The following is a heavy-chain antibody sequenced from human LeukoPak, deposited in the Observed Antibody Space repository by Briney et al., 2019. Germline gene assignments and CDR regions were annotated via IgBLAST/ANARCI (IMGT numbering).Heavy chain of an antibody. V-gene: IGHV1-8*01. Sequence: ASVKVSCKASGYTFTSYDINWVRQATGQGLEWMGWMNPNSGNTDYAQKLQGRATMPRNTSISTAYMELSSLRSEDTAVYYCARGDWKSYYFDYWGQGTLVTVSS. CDR2: MNPNSGNT. CDR1: GYTFTSYD. CDR3: ARGDWKSYYFDY. D-gene: IGHD1-1*01. J-gene: IGHJ4*02.